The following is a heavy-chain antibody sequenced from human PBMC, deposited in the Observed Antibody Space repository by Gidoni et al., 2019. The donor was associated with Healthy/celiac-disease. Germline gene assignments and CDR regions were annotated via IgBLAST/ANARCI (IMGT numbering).Heavy chain of an antibody. Sequence: QVQLQESGPGLVKPSQTLSLTCTVSGDPISSGVYYWSWIRQHPGKGLEWIGYIYYSGSTYYNPSLKSRVTITVDTSKNQFSLKLSSVTAADTAVYYCASGLSSGSWYLAEYFQHWGQGTLVTVSS. CDR3: ASGLSSGSWYLAEYFQH. CDR2: IYYSGST. D-gene: IGHD6-13*01. CDR1: GDPISSGVYY. J-gene: IGHJ1*01. V-gene: IGHV4-31*03.